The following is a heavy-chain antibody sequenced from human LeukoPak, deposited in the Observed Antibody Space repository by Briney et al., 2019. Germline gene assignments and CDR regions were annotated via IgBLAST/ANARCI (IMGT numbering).Heavy chain of an antibody. CDR3: ARDPDYDILTGYYRGGTYFDY. CDR1: GFTFSSYS. J-gene: IGHJ4*02. CDR2: ISSSGSTI. V-gene: IGHV3-48*04. Sequence: GGSLRLSCAASGFTFSSYSMNWVRQAPGKGLEWVSYISSSGSTIYYADSVKGRFTISRDNAKNSLYLQMNSLRAEDTAVYYCARDPDYDILTGYYRGGTYFDYWGQGTLVTVSS. D-gene: IGHD3-9*01.